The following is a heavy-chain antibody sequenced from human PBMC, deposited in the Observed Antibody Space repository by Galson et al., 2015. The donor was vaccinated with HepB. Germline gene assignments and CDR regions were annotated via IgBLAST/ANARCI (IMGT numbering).Heavy chain of an antibody. V-gene: IGHV1-69*06. J-gene: IGHJ5*02. CDR2: IIPIFGTA. CDR1: GGTFSSYA. D-gene: IGHD2-15*01. Sequence: SVKVSCKASGGTFSSYAISWVRQAPGQGLEWMGGIIPIFGTANYAQKFQGRVTITADKSTSTAYMELSSLRSEDTAVYYCARERVVVAALEGFDPWGQGTLVTVSS. CDR3: ARERVVVAALEGFDP.